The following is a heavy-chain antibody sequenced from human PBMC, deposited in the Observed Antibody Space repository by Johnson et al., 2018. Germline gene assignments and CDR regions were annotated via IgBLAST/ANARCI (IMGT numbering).Heavy chain of an antibody. CDR2: ISGSGGSP. CDR1: GFTFSSYA. CDR3: AKSLVQGRAIFGGATGYYMDV. D-gene: IGHD3-3*01. J-gene: IGHJ6*03. V-gene: IGHV3-23*01. Sequence: EVQLLESGGGLVQPGGSLRLSCAASGFTFSSYAMSWVRQAPGKGLEWVSAISGSGGSPYSAASVTGRFTISRDNYKTTLYLQMNSPRAEDPAVYYCAKSLVQGRAIFGGATGYYMDVWGEGTTVTVSS.